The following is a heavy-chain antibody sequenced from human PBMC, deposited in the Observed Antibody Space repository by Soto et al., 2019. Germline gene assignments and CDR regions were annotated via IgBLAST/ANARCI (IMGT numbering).Heavy chain of an antibody. CDR1: GFTFSSYG. CDR3: ARRYYYVIIGYPDY. J-gene: IGHJ4*01. D-gene: IGHD3-10*02. CDR2: IWYDGSNK. V-gene: IGHV3-33*01. Sequence: GGSLRLSCAASGFTFSSYGMHWVRQAPGKGLEWVAVIWYDGSNKYYADSVKGRLTISRDNSKNTLYLQMNSLRAEDTAVYYCARRYYYVIIGYPDYWGQGTLVTGSP.